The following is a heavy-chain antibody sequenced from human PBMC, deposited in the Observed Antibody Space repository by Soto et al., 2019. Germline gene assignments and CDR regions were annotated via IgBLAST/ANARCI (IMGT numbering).Heavy chain of an antibody. V-gene: IGHV3-21*01. CDR1: GFTFSSYS. CDR3: ARDGDNNCSSTSCYKLGYYYYYYYMDV. J-gene: IGHJ6*03. D-gene: IGHD2-2*02. Sequence: GGSLRLSCAASGFTFSSYSMNWVRQAPGKGLEWVSSISSSSSYIYYADSVKGRFTISRDNAKNSLYLQMNSLRAEDTAVYYCARDGDNNCSSTSCYKLGYYYYYYYMDVWGKGTTVTVSS. CDR2: ISSSSSYI.